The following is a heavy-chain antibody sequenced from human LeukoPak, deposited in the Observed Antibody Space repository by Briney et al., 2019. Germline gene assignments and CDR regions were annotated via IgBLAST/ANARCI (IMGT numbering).Heavy chain of an antibody. CDR3: ARSCGSSSCYHYFDY. Sequence: ASVKVSCKASGYTFTGYYMHWVRQAPGQGLEWMGWINPNSGGTNYAQKFQGRVTMTRDTSISTAYMELSRLRSDDTAVYYCARSCGSSSCYHYFDYWGQGTLVTVSS. CDR2: INPNSGGT. J-gene: IGHJ4*02. CDR1: GYTFTGYY. D-gene: IGHD2-2*01. V-gene: IGHV1-2*02.